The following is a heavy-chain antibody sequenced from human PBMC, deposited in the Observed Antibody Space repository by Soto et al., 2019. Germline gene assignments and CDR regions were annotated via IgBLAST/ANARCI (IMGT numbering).Heavy chain of an antibody. CDR1: GDRVSSNSAA. J-gene: IGHJ5*02. Sequence: PSQTLSLTCAISGDRVSSNSAAWNWIRQSPSRGLEWLGRTYFKSKWYNDYAVSVESRITINPDTSKNHFSLHLNSVTPEDAAMYFCAREVDDGPNWLDPWGQGTLVTVSS. CDR2: TYFKSKWYN. V-gene: IGHV6-1*01. D-gene: IGHD1-1*01. CDR3: AREVDDGPNWLDP.